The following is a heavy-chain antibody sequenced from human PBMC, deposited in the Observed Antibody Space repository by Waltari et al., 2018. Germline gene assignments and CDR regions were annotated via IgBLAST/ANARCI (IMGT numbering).Heavy chain of an antibody. Sequence: QVQLQQWGAGLLKPSETLSLTCAVYGGSFSGYYWSWIRQPPGKGLEWIGEINHSGSTNDNPSLKSRVTISVDTSKNQFSLKLSSVTAADTAVYYCARGGIVGATFWYFDLWGRGTLVTVSS. J-gene: IGHJ2*01. D-gene: IGHD1-26*01. CDR2: INHSGST. CDR1: GGSFSGYY. V-gene: IGHV4-34*01. CDR3: ARGGIVGATFWYFDL.